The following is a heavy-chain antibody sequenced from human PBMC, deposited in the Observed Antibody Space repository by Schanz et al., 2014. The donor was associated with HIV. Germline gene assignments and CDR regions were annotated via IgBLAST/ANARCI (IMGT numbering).Heavy chain of an antibody. CDR1: GFTFKTYW. CDR2: IKLDGSEK. Sequence: EVQLLESGGGLAQPGGSLTLSCAASGFTFKTYWMSWVRQAPGKGLEWLANIKLDGSEKYYVDSVKGRFTISRDNTKNSLYLQMNSLRAEDTAVYYCARDYHWNWFDPWGQGTLVTVSS. V-gene: IGHV3-7*01. J-gene: IGHJ5*02. CDR3: ARDYHWNWFDP. D-gene: IGHD1-20*01.